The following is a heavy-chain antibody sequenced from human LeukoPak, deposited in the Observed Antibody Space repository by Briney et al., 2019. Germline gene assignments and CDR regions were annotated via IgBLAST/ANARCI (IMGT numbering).Heavy chain of an antibody. CDR3: ARRAAGGRCFDY. D-gene: IGHD6-13*01. CDR2: VSSGGSTI. J-gene: IGHJ4*02. Sequence: GGSLRLSCAASGFTFKTYNMNWVRQAPGKGLEWVSYVSSGGSTISHADSVKGRFTISRDNAENSLYLQMNSLRAEDTAVYYCARRAAGGRCFDYWGQGTLVTVSS. CDR1: GFTFKTYN. V-gene: IGHV3-48*04.